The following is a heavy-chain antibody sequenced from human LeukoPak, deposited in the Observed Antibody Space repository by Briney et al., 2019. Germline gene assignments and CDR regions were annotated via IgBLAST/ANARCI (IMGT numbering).Heavy chain of an antibody. CDR3: ARDQYSSYYMDV. D-gene: IGHD5-18*01. V-gene: IGHV4-59*01. CDR2: IYYSGST. Sequence: SSETLSLTCTVSGGSISSYYWSWIRQPPGKGLEWIGYIYYSGSTNYNPSLKSRVTISVDTSKNQFSLKLSSVTAADTAVYYCARDQYSSYYMDVWGKGTTVTVSS. J-gene: IGHJ6*03. CDR1: GGSISSYY.